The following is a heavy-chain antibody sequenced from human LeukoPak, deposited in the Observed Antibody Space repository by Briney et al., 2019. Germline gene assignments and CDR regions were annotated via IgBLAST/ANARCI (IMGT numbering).Heavy chain of an antibody. V-gene: IGHV5-51*01. CDR2: IYPGDSDT. J-gene: IGHJ3*02. CDR1: GYSFTNYW. Sequence: GESLKISCKGFGYSFTNYWIGWVRQMPGKGLEWMGIIYPGDSDTRYSPSFQGQVTISADKSISTSYLQWSSLKASDTAMYYCALSAPVWGSYRYTYAFDIWGQGTMVTVSS. CDR3: ALSAPVWGSYRYTYAFDI. D-gene: IGHD3-16*02.